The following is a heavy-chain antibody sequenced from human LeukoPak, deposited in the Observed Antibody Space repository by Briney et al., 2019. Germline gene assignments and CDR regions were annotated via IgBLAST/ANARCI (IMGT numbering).Heavy chain of an antibody. D-gene: IGHD6-13*01. J-gene: IGHJ4*02. CDR3: ARGMRDSSSWSLY. CDR1: GFTFSSYG. Sequence: GGSLRLSCAASGFTFSSYGMHWVRQAPGKGLEWVAVIWYDGSNKYYADSVKGRFTISRDNSKNTLYLQMNSLRAEDTAVYYCARGMRDSSSWSLYWGQGTLVTVSS. V-gene: IGHV3-33*01. CDR2: IWYDGSNK.